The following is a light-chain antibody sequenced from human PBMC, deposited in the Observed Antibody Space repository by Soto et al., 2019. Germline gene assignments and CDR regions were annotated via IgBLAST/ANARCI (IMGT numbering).Light chain of an antibody. CDR1: QSVSSSY. V-gene: IGKV3-20*01. J-gene: IGKJ5*01. CDR2: GAS. Sequence: EIVLTQSPGTLSLSPGERATLSCRASQSVSSSYLAWYQQKPGQPPRLLIYGASSRATGIPDRFSGSGSGTDFTLTISRLEPEDVAAYYCQQYGTSPITFGQGTRLEIK. CDR3: QQYGTSPIT.